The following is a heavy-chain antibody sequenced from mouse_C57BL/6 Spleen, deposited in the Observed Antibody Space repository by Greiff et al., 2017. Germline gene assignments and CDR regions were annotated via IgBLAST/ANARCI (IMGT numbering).Heavy chain of an antibody. V-gene: IGHV14-3*01. Sequence: EVQLQQSVAELVRPGASVKLSCTASGFNIKNTYMHWVKQRPEQGLEWIGRIDPANGNTKYAPKFQGKATITADTSSNTAYLQLSSLTSEDTALYYCALSGTGRYYALDYWGQGTSVTVSA. CDR1: GFNIKNTY. J-gene: IGHJ4*01. CDR3: ALSGTGRYYALDY. CDR2: IDPANGNT. D-gene: IGHD4-1*01.